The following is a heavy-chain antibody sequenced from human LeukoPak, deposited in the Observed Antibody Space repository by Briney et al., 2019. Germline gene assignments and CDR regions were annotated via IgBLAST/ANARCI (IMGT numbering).Heavy chain of an antibody. J-gene: IGHJ4*02. Sequence: PGRSLRLSCAASGFTFSDYAMHWVRQAPGKGLEWVAVISYDGSNKYYADSVKGRFTISRDNSKNTLYLQMNSLRAEDTAVYYCARDSFLDYWGQGTLVTVSS. CDR1: GFTFSDYA. CDR3: ARDSFLDY. D-gene: IGHD2/OR15-2a*01. V-gene: IGHV3-30-3*01. CDR2: ISYDGSNK.